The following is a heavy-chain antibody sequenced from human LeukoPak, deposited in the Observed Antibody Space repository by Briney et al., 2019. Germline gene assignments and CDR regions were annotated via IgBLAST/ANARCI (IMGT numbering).Heavy chain of an antibody. D-gene: IGHD3-3*01. CDR3: ARHHYDFWSGYSIDY. CDR2: INHSGST. V-gene: IGHV4-34*01. CDR1: GGSFSGYY. Sequence: SETLSLTCAVYGGSFSGYYWSWIRQPPGKGLEWIGEINHSGSTNYNPSLKSRVTISVDTSKNQFSLKLSSVTAADTAVYYCARHHYDFWSGYSIDYWGQGTLVTVSS. J-gene: IGHJ4*02.